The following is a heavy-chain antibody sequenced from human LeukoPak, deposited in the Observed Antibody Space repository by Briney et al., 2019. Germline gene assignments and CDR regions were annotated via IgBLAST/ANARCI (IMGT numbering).Heavy chain of an antibody. CDR3: ARRTQNFFDP. V-gene: IGHV5-51*01. CDR2: IHPGDSNT. J-gene: IGHJ5*02. CDR1: GYSFTNYW. Sequence: RGESLKISCKGSGYSFTNYWIGWVRQMPGKGLEWMGIIHPGDSNTRYSPSFEGQVTISADKSINTAYLQWSSLKASDTAMYYCARRTQNFFDPWGERSLVTVSS. D-gene: IGHD1-1*01.